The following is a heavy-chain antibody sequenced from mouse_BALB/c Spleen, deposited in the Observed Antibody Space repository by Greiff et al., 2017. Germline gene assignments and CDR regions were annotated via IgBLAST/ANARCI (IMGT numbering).Heavy chain of an antibody. D-gene: IGHD2-1*01. CDR1: GFNIKDTY. Sequence: DVKLQESGAELVKPGASVKLSCTASGFNIKDTYMHWVKQRPEQGLEWIGRIDPANGNTKYDPKFQGKATITADTSSNTAYLQLSSLTSEDTAVYYCARRVYYGNYWYFDVWGAGTTVTVSS. J-gene: IGHJ1*01. CDR2: IDPANGNT. CDR3: ARRVYYGNYWYFDV. V-gene: IGHV14-3*02.